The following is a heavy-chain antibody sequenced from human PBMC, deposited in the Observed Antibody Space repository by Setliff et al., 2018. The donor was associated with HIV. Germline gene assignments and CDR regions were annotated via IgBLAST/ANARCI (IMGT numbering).Heavy chain of an antibody. CDR2: IYYSGST. J-gene: IGHJ5*02. Sequence: SETLSLTCTVSGGSISSRGYYWGWIRQPPGKELEWIGSIYYSGSTYYNPFLWSRASISMDKPRNYFSLEMASMTAADTAVYFCVRNHEWALGTWGQGLLVTVSS. CDR1: GGSISSRGYY. V-gene: IGHV4-39*07. CDR3: VRNHEWALGT. D-gene: IGHD1-26*01.